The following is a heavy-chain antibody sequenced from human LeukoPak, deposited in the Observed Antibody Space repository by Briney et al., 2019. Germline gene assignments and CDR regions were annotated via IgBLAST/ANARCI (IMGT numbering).Heavy chain of an antibody. V-gene: IGHV3-23*01. CDR3: AKARGTTGWLPYFDY. CDR1: GFTFSSYA. D-gene: IGHD6-19*01. Sequence: VGSLRLSCAASGFTFSSYAMSWVRQAPGKGLEWVSSVNDGGDNTYYADYLRGRFTVSRDNSRNTLWLQMNSLRAEDTAIYYCAKARGTTGWLPYFDYWGQGALVTVSS. CDR2: VNDGGDNT. J-gene: IGHJ4*02.